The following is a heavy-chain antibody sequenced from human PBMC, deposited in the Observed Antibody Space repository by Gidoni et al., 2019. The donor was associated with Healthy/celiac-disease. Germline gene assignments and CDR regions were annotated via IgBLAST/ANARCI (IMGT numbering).Heavy chain of an antibody. Sequence: EVKLLESGGGLVQPGGSLRLSCAASGFTFSSSAMSWVRQAPGKGLVWVSAISGSGGSTYYADSVKGRFTISRDNSKNTLYLQMNSLRAEDTAVYYCAKVGCSSTSCYNYYMDVWGKGTTVTVSS. D-gene: IGHD2-2*01. J-gene: IGHJ6*03. CDR2: ISGSGGST. V-gene: IGHV3-23*01. CDR3: AKVGCSSTSCYNYYMDV. CDR1: GFTFSSSA.